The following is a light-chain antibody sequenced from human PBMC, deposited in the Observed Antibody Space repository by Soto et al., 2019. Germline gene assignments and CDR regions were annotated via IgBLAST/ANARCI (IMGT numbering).Light chain of an antibody. J-gene: IGKJ1*01. Sequence: DIVMTQSPLSLPVTPGEPASISCRSSQSLLHSNGYNYLDWYLQRPGQSPQLLIYLGSNRASGVSDRFSGSGSGTDFTLKISRVEAEDAGVYYCMEALQTPWTFGQGTKVEIK. CDR2: LGS. CDR3: MEALQTPWT. V-gene: IGKV2-28*01. CDR1: QSLLHSNGYNY.